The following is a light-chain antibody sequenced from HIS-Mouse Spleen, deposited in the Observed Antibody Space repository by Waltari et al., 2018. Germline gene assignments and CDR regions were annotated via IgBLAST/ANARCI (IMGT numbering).Light chain of an antibody. CDR1: SSAVGGYNY. J-gene: IGLJ3*02. V-gene: IGLV2-11*01. Sequence: QSALTQPRSVSGSPGQSLTISCTGTSSAVGGYNYVSWYQQHPGKAPKLMIYDVSKRPSGVPDRFSGSKSGNTASLTISGLQAEDEADYYCCSYAGSYTWVFGGGTKLTVL. CDR2: DVS. CDR3: CSYAGSYTWV.